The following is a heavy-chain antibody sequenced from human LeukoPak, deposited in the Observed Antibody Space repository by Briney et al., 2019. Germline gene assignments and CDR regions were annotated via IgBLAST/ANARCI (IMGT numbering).Heavy chain of an antibody. CDR1: GFTFSDYY. V-gene: IGHV3-53*01. CDR3: ARDLGRYSSSVY. D-gene: IGHD6-6*01. J-gene: IGHJ4*02. CDR2: IYSGGST. Sequence: PGGSLRLSCAVSGFTFSDYYMSWVRQAPGKGLEWVSVIYSGGSTYYADSVKGRFTISRDNSKNTLYLQMNSLRAEDTAVYYCARDLGRYSSSVYWGQGTLVTVSS.